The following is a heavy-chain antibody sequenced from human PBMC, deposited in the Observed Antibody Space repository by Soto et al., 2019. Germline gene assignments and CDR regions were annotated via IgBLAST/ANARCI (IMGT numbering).Heavy chain of an antibody. CDR2: IYSGST. V-gene: IGHV4-38-2*02. CDR3: AKKGYYPSGKINLFDS. D-gene: IGHD3-10*01. CDR1: GYSITSDYY. J-gene: IGHJ4*02. Sequence: SETLSLTCTVSGYSITSDYYWGWIRQPPGKGLEWIGSIYSGSTYYNPSLKSRVTISVDTSKNQFSLRLTSVTAADTAMYYCAKKGYYPSGKINLFDSWGQGTLVTVSS.